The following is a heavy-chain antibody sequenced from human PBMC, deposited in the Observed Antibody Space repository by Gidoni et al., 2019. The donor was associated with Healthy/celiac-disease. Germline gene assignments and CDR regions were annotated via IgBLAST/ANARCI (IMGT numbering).Heavy chain of an antibody. D-gene: IGHD2-15*01. J-gene: IGHJ4*02. Sequence: QLQLQESGPGLGKTPETLSLTCTVSAGSISSSSYYWGWIRQPPGKGLEWIGSIYYSGIPYYDPSLKSRVTISVDTSKNQFSLKLSSVTAADTAVYYCGCGNSLDYWGQGTLVTVSS. V-gene: IGHV4-39*01. CDR3: GCGNSLDY. CDR1: AGSISSSSYY. CDR2: IYYSGIP.